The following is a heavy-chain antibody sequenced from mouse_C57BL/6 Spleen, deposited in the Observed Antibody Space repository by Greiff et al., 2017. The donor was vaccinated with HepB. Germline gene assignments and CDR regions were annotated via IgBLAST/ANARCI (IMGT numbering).Heavy chain of an antibody. CDR1: GYTFTSYD. D-gene: IGHD2-1*01. CDR2: IYPRDGST. J-gene: IGHJ4*01. CDR3: ARSGGNYPYAMDY. Sequence: QVQLKESGPELVKPGASVKLSCKASGYTFTSYDINWVKQRPGQGLEWIGWIYPRDGSTKYNEKFKGKATLTVDTSSSTAYMELHSLTSEDSAVYVCARSGGNYPYAMDYWGQGTSVTVSS. V-gene: IGHV1-85*01.